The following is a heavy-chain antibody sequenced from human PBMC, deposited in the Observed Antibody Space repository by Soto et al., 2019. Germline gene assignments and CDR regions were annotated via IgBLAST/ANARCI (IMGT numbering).Heavy chain of an antibody. V-gene: IGHV4-59*01. J-gene: IGHJ6*02. CDR2: IYYSGST. D-gene: IGHD1-26*01. CDR3: ARDNVGAIEYGMDV. Sequence: SETLSLTCTVSGGSISSYYWSWIRQPPGKGLEWIGYIYYSGSTNYNPSLKSRVTISVDTSKNQFSLKLSSVAAADTAVYYCARDNVGAIEYGMDVWGQGTTVTVSS. CDR1: GGSISSYY.